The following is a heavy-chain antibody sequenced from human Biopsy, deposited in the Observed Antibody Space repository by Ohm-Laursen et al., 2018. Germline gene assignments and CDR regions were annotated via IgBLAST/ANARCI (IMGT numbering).Heavy chain of an antibody. CDR3: AKTFHGSSFLYDY. J-gene: IGHJ4*02. D-gene: IGHD2-15*01. CDR1: GFTFDDYG. Sequence: SLRLSCAASGFTFDDYGMNWVRQAPGKGLEWVSGINWSGGTTAYADSVKGRFTISRDNSKNTLYLQMNSLTAEDTAVYYCAKTFHGSSFLYDYWGQGTLVTVSS. V-gene: IGHV3-20*04. CDR2: INWSGGTT.